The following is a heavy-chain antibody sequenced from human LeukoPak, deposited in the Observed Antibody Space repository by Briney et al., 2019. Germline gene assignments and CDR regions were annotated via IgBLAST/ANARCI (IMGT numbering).Heavy chain of an antibody. V-gene: IGHV6-1*01. CDR1: GDSVSSNSAA. CDR3: AREDWGSAYYYYGRDV. J-gene: IGHJ6*02. Sequence: SQTLSLTCGISGDSVSSNSAAWNWIRQSPSRGLEWLGRTYYRSKWYNDYAVSVRSRISINPDTSKNQFSLQLSSVTPEDTAVYYCAREDWGSAYYYYGRDVWGQGTTVTVSS. D-gene: IGHD3-16*01. CDR2: TYYRSKWYN.